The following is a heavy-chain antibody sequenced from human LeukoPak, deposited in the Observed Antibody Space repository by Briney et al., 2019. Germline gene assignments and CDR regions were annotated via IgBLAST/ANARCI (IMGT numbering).Heavy chain of an antibody. Sequence: PGGSLRLSCAASGFTFSSYGMHWVRQAPGKGLEWVAVISYDGSNKYYADSVKGRFTISRDNSKNTLYLQMNSLRAEDTAVYYCAKADYYYDSSGYYGAFDIWGQGTMVTVSS. V-gene: IGHV3-30*18. CDR3: AKADYYYDSSGYYGAFDI. CDR2: ISYDGSNK. CDR1: GFTFSSYG. D-gene: IGHD3-22*01. J-gene: IGHJ3*02.